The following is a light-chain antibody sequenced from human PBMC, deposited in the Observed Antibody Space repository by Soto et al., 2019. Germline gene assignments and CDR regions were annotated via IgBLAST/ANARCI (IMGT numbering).Light chain of an antibody. CDR2: GAS. Sequence: EILLTQSPGALSLSPGERATLSCRASQNVINNYLAWYQQKPGQAPRLLIYGASNRATGIPDRFRGSGFGTDFALTISRLQSEDFAVYYCQHYGSSPFTFGQGTKLEIK. J-gene: IGKJ2*01. CDR3: QHYGSSPFT. CDR1: QNVINNY. V-gene: IGKV3-20*01.